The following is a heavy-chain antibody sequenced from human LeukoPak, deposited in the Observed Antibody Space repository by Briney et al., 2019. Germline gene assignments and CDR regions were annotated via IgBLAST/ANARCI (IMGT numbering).Heavy chain of an antibody. D-gene: IGHD3-10*01. CDR1: GYTFTSYY. J-gene: IGHJ5*02. V-gene: IGHV1-46*01. CDR3: ARFYGSGSYFPPLYNWFDP. CDR2: INPSGGST. Sequence: ASVKVSCKASGYTFTSYYMHWVRQAPGQGLEWMGIINPSGGSTSYAQKFQGRVTTTRDTSTSTVYMELSSLRSEDTAVYYCARFYGSGSYFPPLYNWFDPWGQGTLVTVSS.